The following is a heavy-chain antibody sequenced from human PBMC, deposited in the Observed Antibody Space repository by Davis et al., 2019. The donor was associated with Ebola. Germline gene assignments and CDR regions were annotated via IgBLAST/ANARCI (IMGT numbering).Heavy chain of an antibody. V-gene: IGHV3-48*03. D-gene: IGHD3-22*01. CDR2: ISSSGSTI. CDR3: ARGSNYYYDSSGYYEGFYFDY. CDR1: GFTFSSYE. Sequence: GESLKISCAASGFTFSSYEMNWVRQAPGKGLEWVSYISSSGSTIYYADSVKGRFTVSRDNAKNSLYLQMNSLSAEDTAVYYCARGSNYYYDSSGYYEGFYFDYWGQGTLVTVSS. J-gene: IGHJ4*02.